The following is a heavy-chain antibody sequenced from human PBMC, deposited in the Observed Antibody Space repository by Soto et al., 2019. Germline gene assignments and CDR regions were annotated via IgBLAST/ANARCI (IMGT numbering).Heavy chain of an antibody. Sequence: QVQLVESGGGVVQPGRSLRLSCAASGFTFSSYGMHWVRQAPGKGLEWVAVISYDGSNKYYADSVKGRFTISRDNSKNTLYLQMNSLRAEDTAVYYCAKECSGGSCYGYYYYGMDVWGQGTTVTVSS. V-gene: IGHV3-30*18. CDR2: ISYDGSNK. CDR1: GFTFSSYG. J-gene: IGHJ6*02. D-gene: IGHD2-15*01. CDR3: AKECSGGSCYGYYYYGMDV.